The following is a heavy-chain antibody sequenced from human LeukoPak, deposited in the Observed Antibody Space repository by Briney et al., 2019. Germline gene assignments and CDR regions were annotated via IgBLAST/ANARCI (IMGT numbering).Heavy chain of an antibody. Sequence: ASVTVSCKASGYTFTSYGLTWVRQAPGQGLEWMGWISAYNGNTNYAQKLQGRVTMTTDTSTSTAYMELRSLRSDDTAVYYCARYLDYYDSSGYYRYYFDYWGQGTLVTVSS. V-gene: IGHV1-18*01. CDR2: ISAYNGNT. J-gene: IGHJ4*02. D-gene: IGHD3-22*01. CDR3: ARYLDYYDSSGYYRYYFDY. CDR1: GYTFTSYG.